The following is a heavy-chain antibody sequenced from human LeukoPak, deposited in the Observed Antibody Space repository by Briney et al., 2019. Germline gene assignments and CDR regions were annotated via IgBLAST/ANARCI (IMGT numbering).Heavy chain of an antibody. D-gene: IGHD6-19*01. V-gene: IGHV3-33*08. CDR3: ARDLAVYSSGWYGVDY. J-gene: IGHJ4*02. Sequence: GGSLRLSCAASGFTFSSYAMSWVRQAPGKGLEWVAVIWYDGSNKYYADSVKGRFTISRDNSKNTLYLQMNSLRAEDTAVYYCARDLAVYSSGWYGVDYWGQGTLVTVSS. CDR1: GFTFSSYA. CDR2: IWYDGSNK.